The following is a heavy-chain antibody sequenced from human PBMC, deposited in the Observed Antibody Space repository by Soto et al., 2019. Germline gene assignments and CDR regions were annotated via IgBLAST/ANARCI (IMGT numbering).Heavy chain of an antibody. CDR1: GGSISSGGYY. CDR2: TYYSGST. CDR3: ARSVYP. V-gene: IGHV4-31*03. J-gene: IGHJ5*02. Sequence: QVQLQESGPGLVTPSQNLSLTCTVSGGSISSGGYYWSWIRQHPGKGLEWIGYTYYSGSTHYDPSLNSRVTLSVDTSKNQFSRNLSSVAAAETAVYYCARSVYPWGQGTLVTVSS.